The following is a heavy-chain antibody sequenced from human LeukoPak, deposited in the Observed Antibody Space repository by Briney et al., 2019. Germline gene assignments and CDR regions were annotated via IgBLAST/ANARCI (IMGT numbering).Heavy chain of an antibody. Sequence: GGSLRLSCAASGFTFSSYAMTWVRQAPGKGLEWVSSLSGSGVNIFYADSVKGRFTISRDNSQNTVFLQMNSQRDEDTAVYFCAKAGGYYGSGSPDYFDHWGQGTPVTVSS. J-gene: IGHJ4*02. CDR2: LSGSGVNI. CDR3: AKAGGYYGSGSPDYFDH. D-gene: IGHD3-10*01. V-gene: IGHV3-23*01. CDR1: GFTFSSYA.